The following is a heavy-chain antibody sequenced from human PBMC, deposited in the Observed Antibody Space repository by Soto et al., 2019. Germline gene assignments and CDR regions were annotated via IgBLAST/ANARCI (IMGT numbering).Heavy chain of an antibody. CDR1: GFTVNTKH. J-gene: IGHJ4*02. V-gene: IGHV3-53*01. CDR2: FYSGGDT. Sequence: EVELVESGGGLIQPGGSLRLSCAASGFTVNTKHMSWVRQAPGKGLEWVSVFYSGGDTNYADSVKGRFTISRDSAKNTLYLYMNSLRLDDTALDYCVGAMGSGSSAGVYWGQGTLVTVSS. D-gene: IGHD6-6*01. CDR3: VGAMGSGSSAGVY.